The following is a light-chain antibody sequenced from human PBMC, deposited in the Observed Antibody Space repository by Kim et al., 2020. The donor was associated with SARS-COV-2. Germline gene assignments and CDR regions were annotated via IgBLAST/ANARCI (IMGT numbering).Light chain of an antibody. CDR3: AVWDESLKGQGV. J-gene: IGLJ3*02. CDR1: SSNIGTYT. V-gene: IGLV1-44*01. CDR2: SDS. Sequence: QSVLSQPPSASGTPGQRVTISCSGSSSNIGTYTVNWYQQIPGTAPRVLIFSDSHRPSGVPDRFSGSRSGTSASLAISGLQSEDEADYYCAVWDESLKGQGVFGGGTQLTVL.